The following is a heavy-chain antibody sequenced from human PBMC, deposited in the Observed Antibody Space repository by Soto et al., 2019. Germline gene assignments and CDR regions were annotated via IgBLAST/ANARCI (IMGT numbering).Heavy chain of an antibody. CDR1: GGSISSGGYS. J-gene: IGHJ4*02. CDR2: FSHSGST. V-gene: IGHV4-30-2*01. D-gene: IGHD6-19*01. Sequence: QLQLQESGSGLVKPSQTLSLTCAVSGGSISSGGYSWSWIRQPPGKGLEWIGYFSHSGSTYYNPSLKSRGTISVARSKNQFSLKLSSVTAAETAVYYCARGGLLPDYWGQGTLVTVSS. CDR3: ARGGLLPDY.